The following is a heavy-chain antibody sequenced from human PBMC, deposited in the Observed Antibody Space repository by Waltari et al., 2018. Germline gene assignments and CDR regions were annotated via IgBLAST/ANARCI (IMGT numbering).Heavy chain of an antibody. Sequence: EVQLVQSGAEVKMPGATVKVSCEASGYTFTDYYIHWLQQAPGKGPEWMGRFDPDDDSTSFAPRFQGRITITADTSTDTGHMELTSVRPEDTAVYYCARGPVGAAIWFDLWGQGTLVTVSS. CDR2: FDPDDDST. V-gene: IGHV1-69-2*01. D-gene: IGHD1-26*01. CDR1: GYTFTDYY. J-gene: IGHJ5*02. CDR3: ARGPVGAAIWFDL.